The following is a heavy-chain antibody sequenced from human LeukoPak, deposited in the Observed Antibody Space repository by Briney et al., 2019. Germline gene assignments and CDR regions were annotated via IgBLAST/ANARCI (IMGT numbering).Heavy chain of an antibody. CDR2: VSPTTSYN. J-gene: IGHJ4*02. CDR3: GREGWTPLDY. CDR1: GFNFSTYG. D-gene: IGHD3/OR15-3a*01. V-gene: IGHV3-21*06. Sequence: GGSLRLFCAASGFNFSTYGMHWVRQAPGKGLEWISYVSPTTSYNYYADSVKGRFTISIDNARNSLSLQMNSLRVEDTAVYYCGREGWTPLDYWGQGTLVTVSS.